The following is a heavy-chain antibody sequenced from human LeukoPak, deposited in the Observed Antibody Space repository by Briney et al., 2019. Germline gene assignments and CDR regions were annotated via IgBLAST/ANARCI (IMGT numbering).Heavy chain of an antibody. D-gene: IGHD1-26*01. CDR2: INSSSSYI. J-gene: IGHJ4*02. CDR3: ARERGWKWELPASDY. Sequence: PGGSLSPSCAASGFTFSSFSINWVRPAPGEGREWVSSINSSSSYIYYADSVKGRFTISRDNAKNSLYLQMNSLRAEDTAVYYCARERGWKWELPASDYWGQGTLVTVSS. V-gene: IGHV3-21*01. CDR1: GFTFSSFS.